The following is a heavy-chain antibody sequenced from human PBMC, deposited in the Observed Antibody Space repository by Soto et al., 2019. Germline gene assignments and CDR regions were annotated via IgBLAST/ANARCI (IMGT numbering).Heavy chain of an antibody. CDR3: RGENGYDYPPEY. Sequence: EVQLLESGGGLVQPGGSLRLSCAASGFTFSSYAMSWVRQAPGKGLECVSAISGTGGSTYYADSVKGRFTISRDNSKNTLYLQMNSLRAEDTAVYYCRGENGYDYPPEYWGQGTLVTVSS. D-gene: IGHD5-12*01. CDR2: ISGTGGST. CDR1: GFTFSSYA. J-gene: IGHJ4*02. V-gene: IGHV3-23*01.